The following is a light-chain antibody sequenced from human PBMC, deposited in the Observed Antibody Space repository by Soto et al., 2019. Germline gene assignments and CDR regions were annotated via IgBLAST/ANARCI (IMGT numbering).Light chain of an antibody. Sequence: AILLTQSPSSLSASVGDRVTITCRASQDISRALAWYQQTPGKAPKLLIYDASSLESGVPSRFSGSGSGTDFTLTISSLQPEDLATYFCQHFNSYPQWTFGQGTKLEIK. CDR1: QDISRA. J-gene: IGKJ2*02. CDR3: QHFNSYPQWT. CDR2: DAS. V-gene: IGKV1-13*02.